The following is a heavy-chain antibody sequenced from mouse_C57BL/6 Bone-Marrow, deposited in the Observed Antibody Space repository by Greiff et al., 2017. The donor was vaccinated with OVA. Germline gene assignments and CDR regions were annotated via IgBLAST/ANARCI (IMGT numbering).Heavy chain of an antibody. D-gene: IGHD2-12*01. CDR1: GFSFNTYA. CDR2: IRSKSNNYAT. V-gene: IGHV10-1*01. CDR3: VGHYDRYYAMDY. J-gene: IGHJ4*01. Sequence: EVQRVESGGGLVQPKGSLKLSCAASGFSFNTYAMNWVRQAPGKGLEWVARIRSKSNNYATYYADSVKDRFTISRDDSESMLYLQMNNLKTEDTAMYYCVGHYDRYYAMDYWGQGTSVTVSS.